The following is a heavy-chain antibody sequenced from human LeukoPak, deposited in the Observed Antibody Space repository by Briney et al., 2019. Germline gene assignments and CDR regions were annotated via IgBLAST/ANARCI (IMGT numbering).Heavy chain of an antibody. CDR3: ARERYYYGSGSPRGFDP. Sequence: PSETLSLTCTVSGGSISSGSYYWSWIRQPAGKGLEWIGRIYTSGSTNYNPSLKSRVTISVDTSKSQFSLKLSSVTAADTAVYYCARERYYYGSGSPRGFDPWGQGTLVTVSS. CDR2: IYTSGST. CDR1: GGSISSGSYY. D-gene: IGHD3-10*01. J-gene: IGHJ5*02. V-gene: IGHV4-61*02.